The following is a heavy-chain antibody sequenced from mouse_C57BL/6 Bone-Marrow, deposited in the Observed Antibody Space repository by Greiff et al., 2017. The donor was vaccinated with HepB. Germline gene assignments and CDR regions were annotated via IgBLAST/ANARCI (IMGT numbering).Heavy chain of an antibody. CDR2: IYPRSGNT. Sequence: VQLQQSGAELARPGASVKLSCKASGYTFTSYGISWVKQRPGQGLEWIGEIYPRSGNTYYNEKFKGKATLTADKSSSTAYMELRSLTSEDSAVYFCARSTGVRDYAMDYWGQGTSVTVSS. CDR1: GYTFTSYG. J-gene: IGHJ4*01. CDR3: ARSTGVRDYAMDY. D-gene: IGHD3-2*02. V-gene: IGHV1-81*01.